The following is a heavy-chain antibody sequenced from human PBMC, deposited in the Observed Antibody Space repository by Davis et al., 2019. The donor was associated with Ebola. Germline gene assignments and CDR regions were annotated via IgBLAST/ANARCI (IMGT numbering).Heavy chain of an antibody. CDR2: ISSSSSYI. CDR1: GFTFSSYS. CDR3: ARDPIAASNKGDY. J-gene: IGHJ4*02. Sequence: GESLKISCAASGFTFSSYSMTWVRQAPGKGLEWVSSISSSSSYIYYADSVKGRFTISRDNAKNSLYLQMNSLRAEDTAVYYCARDPIAASNKGDYWGQGTLVTVSS. V-gene: IGHV3-21*01. D-gene: IGHD6-25*01.